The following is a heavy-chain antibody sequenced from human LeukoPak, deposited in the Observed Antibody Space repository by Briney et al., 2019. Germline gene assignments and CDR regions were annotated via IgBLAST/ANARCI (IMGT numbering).Heavy chain of an antibody. Sequence: PGGSLRLSCAASGFTFNSYSMTWLRQAPGKGLEWVSSINADTGNTYYADAVWGRFTISRDNTKCTLYLHMNSLRAEDTAIYYCAKDWEGQNCAGDCLGSWGQGTLTTVSS. V-gene: IGHV3-23*01. CDR3: AKDWEGQNCAGDCLGS. J-gene: IGHJ4*02. CDR1: GFTFNSYS. CDR2: INADTGNT. D-gene: IGHD2-21*01.